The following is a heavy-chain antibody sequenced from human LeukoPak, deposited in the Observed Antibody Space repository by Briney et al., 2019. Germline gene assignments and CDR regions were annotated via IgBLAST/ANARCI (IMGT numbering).Heavy chain of an antibody. CDR3: ARDTCSSTSCYGGGYFQH. V-gene: IGHV3-30-3*01. D-gene: IGHD2-2*01. Sequence: GGSLRLSCAASGFTFSSYAMHWVRQAPGKGLVWVAVISYDGSNEYFADSVKGRFTISRDNSKNTLYLQMNSLRAEDTAVYYCARDTCSSTSCYGGGYFQHWGQGTLVTVSS. J-gene: IGHJ1*01. CDR2: ISYDGSNE. CDR1: GFTFSSYA.